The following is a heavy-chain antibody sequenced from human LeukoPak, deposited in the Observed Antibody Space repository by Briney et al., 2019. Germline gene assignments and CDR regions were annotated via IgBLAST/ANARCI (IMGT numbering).Heavy chain of an antibody. D-gene: IGHD3-22*01. CDR3: TRDHTYYYDSSGYPY. Sequence: GGSLRLSCAASGFTFSSYSMSWVRQAPGKGLEWVGFIRSKAYGGTTEYAASVKGRFTISRDDSKSIAYLQMNSLKTEDTAVYYCTRDHTYYYDSSGYPYWGQGTLVTVSS. V-gene: IGHV3-49*04. CDR1: GFTFSSYS. J-gene: IGHJ4*02. CDR2: IRSKAYGGTT.